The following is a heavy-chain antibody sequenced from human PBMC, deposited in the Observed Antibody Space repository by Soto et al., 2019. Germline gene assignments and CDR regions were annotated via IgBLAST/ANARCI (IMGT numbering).Heavy chain of an antibody. J-gene: IGHJ4*02. D-gene: IGHD3-22*01. CDR2: ITYNSDTT. Sequence: GSLRLSCAASGFTFSSYAMTWVRQAPGQGLEWVSAITYNSDTTYYADSVKGRFTISRDNSKNTLYLEMNSLRAEDTAIYYCAKGNIGYYFDYWGQGSVVTVSS. V-gene: IGHV3-23*01. CDR1: GFTFSSYA. CDR3: AKGNIGYYFDY.